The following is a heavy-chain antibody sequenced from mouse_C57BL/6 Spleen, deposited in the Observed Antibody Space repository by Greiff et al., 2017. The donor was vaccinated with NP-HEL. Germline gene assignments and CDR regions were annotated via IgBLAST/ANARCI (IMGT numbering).Heavy chain of an antibody. V-gene: IGHV5-6*01. CDR2: ISSGGSYT. J-gene: IGHJ4*01. Sequence: EVKLVESGGDLVKPGGSLKLSCAASGFTFSSYGMSWVRQTPGKRLEWVATISSGGSYTYYPDSVKGRFTISRDNAKNTLYLQMSSLKSEDTAMYYCARHVDYYGSSYYAMDYWGQGTSVTVSS. D-gene: IGHD1-1*01. CDR3: ARHVDYYGSSYYAMDY. CDR1: GFTFSSYG.